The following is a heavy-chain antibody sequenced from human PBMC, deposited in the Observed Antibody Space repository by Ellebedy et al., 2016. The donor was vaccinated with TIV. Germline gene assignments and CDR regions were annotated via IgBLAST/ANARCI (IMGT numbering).Heavy chain of an antibody. CDR1: GYTFTSYG. V-gene: IGHV1-18*01. CDR2: ISAYNGNT. CDR3: ASTQLRYFDWLPGSGDGMDV. D-gene: IGHD3-9*01. Sequence: AASVKVSCKASGYTFTSYGISWVRQAPGQGLEWMGWISAYNGNTNYAQKLQGRVTMTTDTSTSTAYMELRSLRSDDTAVYSCASTQLRYFDWLPGSGDGMDVWGQGTTVTVSS. J-gene: IGHJ6*02.